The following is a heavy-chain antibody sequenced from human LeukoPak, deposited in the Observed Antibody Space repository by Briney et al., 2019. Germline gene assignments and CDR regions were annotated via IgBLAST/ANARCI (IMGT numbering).Heavy chain of an antibody. J-gene: IGHJ4*02. CDR1: GFTFSGYW. CDR3: ARDPKKYYFDY. Sequence: GGSLRLSCAASGFTFSGYWMSWVRQAPGKGLEWVANIKQDRSEKYYVDSVKGRFTISRDNAKNSLYLQMNSLRAEDTAVYYCARDPKKYYFDYWGQGTLVTVSS. V-gene: IGHV3-7*01. CDR2: IKQDRSEK.